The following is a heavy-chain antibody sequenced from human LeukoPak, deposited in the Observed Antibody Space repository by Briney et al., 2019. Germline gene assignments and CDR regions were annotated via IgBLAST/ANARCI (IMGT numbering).Heavy chain of an antibody. V-gene: IGHV4-34*01. Sequence: SETLSLTCAVYGGSFSGYYWSWIRQPPGKGLEWIGEINHSGSTNYNPSLKSRVTISVDTSKNQFSLKLSSVTAADTAVYYCARGSRYSSSWYRTKDWFDPWGQGTLVTVPS. J-gene: IGHJ5*02. CDR1: GGSFSGYY. CDR2: INHSGST. CDR3: ARGSRYSSSWYRTKDWFDP. D-gene: IGHD6-13*01.